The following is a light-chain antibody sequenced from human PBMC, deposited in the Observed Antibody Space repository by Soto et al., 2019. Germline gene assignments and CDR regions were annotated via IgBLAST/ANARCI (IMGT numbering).Light chain of an antibody. CDR2: SDN. Sequence: QSVLTQPPSVSGAPGQRVTISCTGSSSNIGAGYDVHWYQQLPGTAPKLLIFSDNQRPSGVPDRFSGSRSGTEATLAISGLQSEDEADYYCACWDNTVSGWVFGGGTKVTVL. CDR3: ACWDNTVSGWV. V-gene: IGLV1-40*01. CDR1: SSNIGAGYD. J-gene: IGLJ3*02.